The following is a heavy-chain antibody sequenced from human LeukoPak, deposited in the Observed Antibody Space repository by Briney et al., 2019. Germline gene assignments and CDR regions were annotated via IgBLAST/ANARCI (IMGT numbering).Heavy chain of an antibody. D-gene: IGHD3-22*01. J-gene: IGHJ3*02. CDR2: IIPIFGTA. Sequence: SVKASCKASGYTFTGYYMHWVRQAPGQGLEWMGRIIPIFGTANYAQKFQGRVTITTDESTSTAYMELSSLRSEDTAVYYCAREYYYDSSGYHDAFDIWGQGTMVTVSS. CDR1: GYTFTGYY. CDR3: AREYYYDSSGYHDAFDI. V-gene: IGHV1-69*05.